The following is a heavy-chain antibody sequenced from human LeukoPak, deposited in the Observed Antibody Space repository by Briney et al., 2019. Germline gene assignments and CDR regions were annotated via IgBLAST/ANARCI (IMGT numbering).Heavy chain of an antibody. D-gene: IGHD3-3*01. CDR1: GFTFSSYA. CDR3: AREYESTIFGVVHYYYYMDV. CDR2: ISSSSTI. J-gene: IGHJ6*03. Sequence: GGSLRLSCAASGFTFSSYAMSWVRQAPGKGLEWVSYISSSSTIYYADSVKGRFTISRDNAKNSLYLQMNSLRAEDTAVYYCAREYESTIFGVVHYYYYMDVWGKGTTVTVSS. V-gene: IGHV3-48*04.